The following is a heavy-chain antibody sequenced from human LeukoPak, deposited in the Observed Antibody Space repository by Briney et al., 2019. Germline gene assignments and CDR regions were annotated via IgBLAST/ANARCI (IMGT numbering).Heavy chain of an antibody. V-gene: IGHV3-9*01. J-gene: IGHJ4*02. Sequence: GGSLRFSCAASGFTFDDYAMHWVRQAPGKGLEWVSGISWNSGSIGYADSVKGRFTISRDNAKNSLYLQMNSLRDEDTALYYCAKDTEVTTRYFDYWGQGTLVTVSS. CDR3: AKDTEVTTRYFDY. CDR1: GFTFDDYA. D-gene: IGHD4-11*01. CDR2: ISWNSGSI.